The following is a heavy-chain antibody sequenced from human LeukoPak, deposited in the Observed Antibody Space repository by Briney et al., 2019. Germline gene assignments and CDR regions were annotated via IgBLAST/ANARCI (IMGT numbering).Heavy chain of an antibody. CDR3: ARARLLRFYDYVWGSSLDY. CDR1: GGTFSSYA. V-gene: IGHV1-69*13. Sequence: SVKVSCKASGGTFSSYAISWVRQAPGQGLEWMGGIIPIFGTANYAQKFQGRVTITADESTSTAYMELSSLRSEDTAVYYWARARLLRFYDYVWGSSLDYWGQGTLVTVSS. J-gene: IGHJ4*02. CDR2: IIPIFGTA. D-gene: IGHD3-16*01.